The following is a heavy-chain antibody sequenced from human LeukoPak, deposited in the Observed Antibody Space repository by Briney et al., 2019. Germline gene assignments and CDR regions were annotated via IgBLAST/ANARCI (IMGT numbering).Heavy chain of an antibody. CDR1: GGTFSSYA. V-gene: IGHV1-69*13. CDR3: ASTPYCSSTSCSKRDYYGMDV. D-gene: IGHD2-2*01. Sequence: SVKVSCKASGGTFSSYAISWVRQAPGQGLGWMGGIIPIFGTANYAQKFQGRVMITADESTSTAYMELSSLRSEDTAVYYCASTPYCSSTSCSKRDYYGMDVWGKGTTVTVSS. J-gene: IGHJ6*04. CDR2: IIPIFGTA.